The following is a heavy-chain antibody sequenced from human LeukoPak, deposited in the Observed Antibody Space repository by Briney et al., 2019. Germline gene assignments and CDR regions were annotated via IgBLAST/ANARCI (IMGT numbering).Heavy chain of an antibody. CDR3: AGYYDSGSYYNDY. D-gene: IGHD3-10*01. CDR2: IYNSGST. Sequence: GSLRLSCAASGFTFSSYSMNWVRQPPGKGLEWIGSIYNSGSTYYIPSLKSRVTISVDKSKNQFSLKLGSVTAADTAVYYCAGYYDSGSYYNDYWGQGTLVTVSS. J-gene: IGHJ4*02. CDR1: GFTFSSYSMN. V-gene: IGHV4-59*05.